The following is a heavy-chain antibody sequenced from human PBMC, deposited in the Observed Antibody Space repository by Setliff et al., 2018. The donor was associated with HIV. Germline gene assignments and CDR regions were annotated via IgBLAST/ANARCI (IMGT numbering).Heavy chain of an antibody. D-gene: IGHD3-10*01. V-gene: IGHV4-34*01. Sequence: PSETLSLTCAVYGGSLTNYYWSWIRQSPGKGLEWIGEITDDGTATYTSSLKSRVTILLDTSKNQSSLKLSSVTAADTAVYYCATYADRESNRFDPWGQGTLVTVSS. J-gene: IGHJ5*02. CDR3: ATYADRESNRFDP. CDR1: GGSLTNYY. CDR2: ITDDGTA.